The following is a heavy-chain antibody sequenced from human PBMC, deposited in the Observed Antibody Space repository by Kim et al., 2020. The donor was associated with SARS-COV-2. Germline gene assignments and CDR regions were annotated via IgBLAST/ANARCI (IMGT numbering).Heavy chain of an antibody. Sequence: SETLSLTCTVSGGSISSGSYYWSWIRQPAGKGLEWIGRIYTSGSTNYNPSLKSRVIISVDTSKNQFSLKLSSMTAADTAVYYCAREGVGAKGSHFDYWGQGALLTDTS. CDR3: AREGVGAKGSHFDY. J-gene: IGHJ4*02. CDR1: GGSISSGSYY. V-gene: IGHV4-61*02. D-gene: IGHD1-26*01. CDR2: IYTSGST.